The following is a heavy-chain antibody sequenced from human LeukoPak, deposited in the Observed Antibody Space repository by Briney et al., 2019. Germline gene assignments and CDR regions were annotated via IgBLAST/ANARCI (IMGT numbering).Heavy chain of an antibody. J-gene: IGHJ6*02. CDR2: ISSSSSYI. Sequence: GVLRLSCAASGFTFSSYSMNWVRQAPGKGLEWVSSISSSSSYIYYADSVKGRFTISRDNAKNSLYLQMNSLRAEDTAVYYCARGPYCSSTSCLNDYYGMDVWGQGTTVTVSS. CDR3: ARGPYCSSTSCLNDYYGMDV. D-gene: IGHD2-2*01. V-gene: IGHV3-21*01. CDR1: GFTFSSYS.